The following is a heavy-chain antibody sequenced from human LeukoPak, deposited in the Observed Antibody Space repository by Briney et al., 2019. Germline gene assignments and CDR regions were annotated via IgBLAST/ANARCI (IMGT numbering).Heavy chain of an antibody. Sequence: ASVKVSCKASGYTFNSYGISWVRQAPGQGLEWMGWISAYNGNTNYAQMLQGRVTMTTDTSTSTAYMELRSLRSDDTAVYYCARDLGPAGYYDSGTYPIDYWGQGTLVTVSS. J-gene: IGHJ4*02. V-gene: IGHV1-18*01. CDR3: ARDLGPAGYYDSGTYPIDY. CDR2: ISAYNGNT. D-gene: IGHD3-10*01. CDR1: GYTFNSYG.